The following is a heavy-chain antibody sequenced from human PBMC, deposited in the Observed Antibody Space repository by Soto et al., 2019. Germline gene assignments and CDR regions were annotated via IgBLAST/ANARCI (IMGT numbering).Heavy chain of an antibody. CDR3: AKVPTEYCSGGTCFPTY. D-gene: IGHD2-15*01. Sequence: EVQLLQSGGGLVQPGGSLRLSCAASGFSFSSYAMSWVRQAPGKGLEWISTIRATSGDTYYADSVKGRFTISRDNSENTLYQQMNSLRVEDTAVYHCAKVPTEYCSGGTCFPTYWGQGTLVTVAS. CDR1: GFSFSSYA. CDR2: IRATSGDT. V-gene: IGHV3-23*01. J-gene: IGHJ4*02.